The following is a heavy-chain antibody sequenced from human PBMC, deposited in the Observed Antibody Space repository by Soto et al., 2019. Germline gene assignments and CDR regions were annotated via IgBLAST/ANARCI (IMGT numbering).Heavy chain of an antibody. J-gene: IGHJ3*02. CDR2: INHSGST. Sequence: SETLSLTCAVYGGSFSGYYWSWIRQPPGKGLEWIGEINHSGSTNYNPSLKSRVTISVDTSKNQFSLKLSSVTAADTAVYYCARGRLDTMVADIHDAFDIWGQGTMVTVSS. CDR1: GGSFSGYY. D-gene: IGHD2-15*01. CDR3: ARGRLDTMVADIHDAFDI. V-gene: IGHV4-34*01.